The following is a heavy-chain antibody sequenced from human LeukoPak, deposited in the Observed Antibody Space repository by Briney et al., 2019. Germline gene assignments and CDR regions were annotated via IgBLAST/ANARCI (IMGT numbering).Heavy chain of an antibody. CDR2: IWYDGSNK. J-gene: IGHJ4*02. Sequence: SGRSLRLSCAASGFTFSSYGMHWVRQAPGKGLEWVAVIWYDGSNKYYADSVRGRFTISRDNSKNTLYLQMNSLRAEDTAVYYCARFARWNDETVVFDYWGQGTLVTVSS. CDR1: GFTFSSYG. CDR3: ARFARWNDETVVFDY. V-gene: IGHV3-33*01. D-gene: IGHD1-1*01.